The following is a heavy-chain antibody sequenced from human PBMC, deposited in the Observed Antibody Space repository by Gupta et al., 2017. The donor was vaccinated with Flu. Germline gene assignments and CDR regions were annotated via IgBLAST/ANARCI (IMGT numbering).Heavy chain of an antibody. CDR3: ARDLARKGDS. CDR2: IDPGSGGT. V-gene: IGHV1-46*01. Sequence: GYRLTAYYIPWVRLAPGQGLEWMGVIDPGSGGTTYAQKFQGRLTVTGDTSTDTVYLEMISLRYEDTAVYYCARDLARKGDSWGQGTLVTVSS. CDR1: GYRLTAYY. J-gene: IGHJ4*02.